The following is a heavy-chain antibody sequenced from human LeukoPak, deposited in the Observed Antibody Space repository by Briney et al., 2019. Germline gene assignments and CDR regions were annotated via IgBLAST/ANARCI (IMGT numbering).Heavy chain of an antibody. CDR2: INPNSGGT. J-gene: IGHJ6*03. D-gene: IGHD2-2*02. V-gene: IGHV1-2*02. CDR3: ASDCSSTSCYTPYYYYYYMDV. CDR1: GYTFTGYY. Sequence: ASVKVSCKASGYTFTGYYMHWVRQSLGQGLEWMGWINPNSGGTNYAQKFQGRVTMTRDTSISTAYMELSRLRSDGTAVYYCASDCSSTSCYTPYYYYYYMDVWGKGTTVTVSS.